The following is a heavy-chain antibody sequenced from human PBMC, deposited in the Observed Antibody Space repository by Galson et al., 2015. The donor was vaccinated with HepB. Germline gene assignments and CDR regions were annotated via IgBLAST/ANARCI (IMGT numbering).Heavy chain of an antibody. D-gene: IGHD5-18*01. CDR2: ISYDGGNK. CDR1: GFTFSSYG. V-gene: IGHV3-30*18. J-gene: IGHJ4*02. Sequence: SLRLSCAASGFTFSSYGMHWVRQAPGKGLEWVAGISYDGGNKYYADSVKGRFTISRDNSKNTLYLQMNSLRAEDTAVYYWEKGGGNSYGYHTDYFDYWGQGTLVTVSS. CDR3: EKGGGNSYGYHTDYFDY.